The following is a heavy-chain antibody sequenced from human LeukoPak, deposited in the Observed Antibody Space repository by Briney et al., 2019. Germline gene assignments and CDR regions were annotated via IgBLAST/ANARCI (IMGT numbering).Heavy chain of an antibody. CDR3: ARERDYDMLTGYAGPDY. CDR1: GYTFTSYG. D-gene: IGHD3-9*01. V-gene: IGHV1-18*01. Sequence: ASVKVSCKASGYTFTSYGISWVRQAPGQGLEWMGWISAYNGNTNYAQKLQGRVTMTTDTSTSTAYMELRSLRSDDTAVYYCARERDYDMLTGYAGPDYWGQGTLVTVSS. J-gene: IGHJ4*02. CDR2: ISAYNGNT.